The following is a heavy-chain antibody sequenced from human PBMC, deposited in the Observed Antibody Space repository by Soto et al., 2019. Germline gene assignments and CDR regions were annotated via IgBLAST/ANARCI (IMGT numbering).Heavy chain of an antibody. J-gene: IGHJ4*02. V-gene: IGHV1-18*01. CDR3: ARGSLSGWYFGY. CDR2: ISAYNGNT. Sequence: GASVKVSCKASGYTFTSYAMHWVRQAPGLRPEWMGWISAYNGNTNYAQKLQGRVTMTTDTSTSTAYMELRSLRSDDTAVYYCARGSLSGWYFGYWGQGTLVTVSS. D-gene: IGHD6-19*01. CDR1: GYTFTSYA.